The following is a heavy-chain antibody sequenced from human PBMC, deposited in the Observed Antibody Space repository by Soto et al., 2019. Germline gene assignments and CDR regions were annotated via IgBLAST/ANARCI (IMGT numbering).Heavy chain of an antibody. CDR1: GYTFTSYG. Sequence: QVPLVQSGAEVKKPGASVKVSCKASGYTFTSYGISWVRQAPGQGLEWMGWISAYNGNTNYAQKLQGRVTMTTATSTSTAYMELRSLRSDDTAVYYCARPSLYSSGWDRGYYFDYWGQGTLVTVSS. D-gene: IGHD6-19*01. CDR2: ISAYNGNT. CDR3: ARPSLYSSGWDRGYYFDY. V-gene: IGHV1-18*01. J-gene: IGHJ4*02.